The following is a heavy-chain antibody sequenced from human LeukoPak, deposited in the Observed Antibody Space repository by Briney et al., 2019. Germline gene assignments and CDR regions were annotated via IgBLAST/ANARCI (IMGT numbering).Heavy chain of an antibody. J-gene: IGHJ4*02. D-gene: IGHD3-22*01. CDR3: ARGRRRRYYDSSGINFDY. Sequence: SETLSLTCTVSSGSISTSNYYWGWVRQPPGKALEWIGNIFYSGSTYYSPSLKSRVTISLDTSRNQFSLKLNSVTAADTAVYYCARGRRRRYYDSSGINFDYWGQGALVTVSS. V-gene: IGHV4-39*07. CDR2: IFYSGST. CDR1: SGSISTSNYY.